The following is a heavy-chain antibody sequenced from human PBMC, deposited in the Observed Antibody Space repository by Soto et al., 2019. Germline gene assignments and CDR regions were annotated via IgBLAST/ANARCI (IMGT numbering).Heavy chain of an antibody. CDR3: ARDEGLGVNYYYYGMDV. V-gene: IGHV3-33*01. D-gene: IGHD3-10*01. J-gene: IGHJ6*02. CDR1: GFTFSSYG. CDR2: IWYDGSNK. Sequence: QVQLVESGGGVVQPGRSLRLSCAASGFTFSSYGMHWVRQAPGKGLEWVAVIWYDGSNKYYADSVKGRFTISRDNSKNTLYLQMNSLRAEDTAVYYCARDEGLGVNYYYYGMDVWGQGPRSPSP.